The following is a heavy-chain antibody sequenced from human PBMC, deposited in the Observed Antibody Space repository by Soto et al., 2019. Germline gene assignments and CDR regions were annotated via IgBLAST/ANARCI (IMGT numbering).Heavy chain of an antibody. CDR3: ARAPGDYEVSWFDP. CDR2: ISYRGST. Sequence: SETLSLTCTVSGGSISSNFWSWIRQPPGKGLEWIAYISYRGSTNYKPSLKSRATISLDASKNQFSLKLSSVSTADTAVYYCARAPGDYEVSWFDPWGQGTLVTVSS. V-gene: IGHV4-59*01. CDR1: GGSISSNF. D-gene: IGHD4-17*01. J-gene: IGHJ5*02.